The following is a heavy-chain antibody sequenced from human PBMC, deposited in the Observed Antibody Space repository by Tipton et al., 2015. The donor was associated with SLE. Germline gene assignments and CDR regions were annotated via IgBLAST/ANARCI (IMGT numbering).Heavy chain of an antibody. Sequence: SLRLSCAASGFTFSSYSMSWVRQAPGKGLEWVSYISVTGKIIYYADSVKGRFTISRDNSKNTLYLQMNSLRAEDTAIYYCAGAVFGVVTDYYYYGFDVWGQGTTVTVSS. CDR2: ISVTGKII. CDR1: GFTFSSYS. J-gene: IGHJ6*02. CDR3: AGAVFGVVTDYYYYGFDV. V-gene: IGHV3-23*01. D-gene: IGHD3-3*01.